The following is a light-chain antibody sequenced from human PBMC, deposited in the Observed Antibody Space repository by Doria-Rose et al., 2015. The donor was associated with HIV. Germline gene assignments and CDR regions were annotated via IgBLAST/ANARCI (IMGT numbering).Light chain of an antibody. CDR2: DGS. CDR3: HQYGTSWT. V-gene: IGKV3-20*01. Sequence: TQSPGTLSLSPGERATLSCRASQSFSSTYLAWYQQKPGQAPSLLIYDGSTRATGITERFSASGSGTDFTLTINRLEPEDFALYYCHQYGTSWTFGQGTKVEI. CDR1: QSFSSTY. J-gene: IGKJ1*01.